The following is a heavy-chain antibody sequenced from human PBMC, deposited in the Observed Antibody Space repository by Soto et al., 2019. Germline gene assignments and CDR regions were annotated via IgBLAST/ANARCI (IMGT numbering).Heavy chain of an antibody. V-gene: IGHV3-23*01. CDR2: ISDDGTIT. Sequence: GGSLRLSCAASGFTFRNSVLNWVRRAPGQGLEWVSTISDDGTITHYADSVKARYTISRDKSKNTLYLQINSLRADDTAVYFCTKDRPITGSTMWRWFDPCGQGTLVTVSS. J-gene: IGHJ5*02. CDR3: TKDRPITGSTMWRWFDP. D-gene: IGHD1-7*01. CDR1: GFTFRNSV.